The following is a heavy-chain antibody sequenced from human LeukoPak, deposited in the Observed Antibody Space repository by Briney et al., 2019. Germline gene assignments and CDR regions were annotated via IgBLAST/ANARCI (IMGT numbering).Heavy chain of an antibody. CDR2: IYYSGST. CDR3: ARVSSYDSSGYWYFTGYYFDY. CDR1: GGSISSSSYY. D-gene: IGHD3-22*01. V-gene: IGHV4-39*07. Sequence: SETLSLTCTVSGGSISSSSYYWGWIRQPPGKGLEWIGSIYYSGSTYYNPSLKSRVTISVDTSKNQSSLKLSSVTAADTAVYYCARVSSYDSSGYWYFTGYYFDYWGQGTLVTVSS. J-gene: IGHJ4*02.